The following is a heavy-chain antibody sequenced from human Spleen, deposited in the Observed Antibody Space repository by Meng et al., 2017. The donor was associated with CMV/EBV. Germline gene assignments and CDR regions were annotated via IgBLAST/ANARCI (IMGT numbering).Heavy chain of an antibody. Sequence: SETLSLTCTVSGYSISSGYYWGWIRQSPGKGLEWIGSIFHSGNTYYNPSLASRVTISVDASKNQFSLKVSSVTAADTAVYYCAREEMRGRRFDPWGHGILVTVSS. CDR3: AREEMRGRRFDP. CDR2: IFHSGNT. J-gene: IGHJ5*02. CDR1: GYSISSGYY. V-gene: IGHV4-38-2*02. D-gene: IGHD3-10*01.